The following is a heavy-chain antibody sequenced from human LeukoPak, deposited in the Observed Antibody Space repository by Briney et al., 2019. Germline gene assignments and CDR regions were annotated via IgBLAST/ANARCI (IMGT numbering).Heavy chain of an antibody. CDR3: AIGARPDRLEFDP. CDR1: GYTFSAYC. Sequence: GASVKVSCKASGYTFSAYCMHWVRQAPGQGLEWMGWINPNSGGTNYAQKFQGRVTMTRDTSISTAYMELSRLRSDDTAVYYCAIGARPDRLEFDPWGQGTLVTVSS. V-gene: IGHV1-2*02. D-gene: IGHD1-1*01. CDR2: INPNSGGT. J-gene: IGHJ5*02.